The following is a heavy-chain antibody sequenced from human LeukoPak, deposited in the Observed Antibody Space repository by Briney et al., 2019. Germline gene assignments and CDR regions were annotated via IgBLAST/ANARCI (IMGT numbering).Heavy chain of an antibody. Sequence: SGGSLRLSCAASGFTFSSYAMSWVRQAPGKGLEWVSAISGSGGSTYYADSVKGRFTISRDNSKNTLYLQMNSLRAEDTAVYYCARDLTSSSSPYYFDYWGQGTLVTVSS. D-gene: IGHD6-6*01. CDR2: ISGSGGST. CDR1: GFTFSSYA. V-gene: IGHV3-23*01. CDR3: ARDLTSSSSPYYFDY. J-gene: IGHJ4*02.